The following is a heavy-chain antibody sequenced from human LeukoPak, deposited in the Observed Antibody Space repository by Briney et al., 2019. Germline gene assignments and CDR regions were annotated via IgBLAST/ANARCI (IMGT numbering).Heavy chain of an antibody. D-gene: IGHD6-19*01. J-gene: IGHJ4*02. V-gene: IGHV3-30-3*01. CDR3: ARDSVAAVFDY. CDR1: GFTFSSYA. CDR2: ISYDGSNK. Sequence: GGSLRLSCAASGFTFSSYAMHWVRQAPGKGLEWAAVISYDGSNKYYADSVKGRFTISRDNSKNTLYLQMNSLRAEDTAVYYCARDSVAAVFDYWGQGTLVTVSS.